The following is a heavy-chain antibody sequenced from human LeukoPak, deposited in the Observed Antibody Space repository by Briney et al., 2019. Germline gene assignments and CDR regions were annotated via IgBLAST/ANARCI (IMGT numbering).Heavy chain of an antibody. CDR1: GGSISSYY. CDR2: IYYSGST. J-gene: IGHJ5*02. V-gene: IGHV4-59*01. D-gene: IGHD3-10*01. Sequence: PSETLSLTCTVSGGSISSYYWSWIRQPPGKGLEWIGYIYYSGSTNYKPSLKSRVAISVDTSKNQFSLKLNSVTAADTAVYYCARGGYYGSGNDFRFDPWGQGTLVTVSS. CDR3: ARGGYYGSGNDFRFDP.